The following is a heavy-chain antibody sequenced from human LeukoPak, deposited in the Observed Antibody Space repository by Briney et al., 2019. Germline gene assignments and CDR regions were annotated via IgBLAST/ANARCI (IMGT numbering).Heavy chain of an antibody. CDR1: GGSISSYY. Sequence: SETLSLTCTVSGGSISSYYWSWIRQPPGKGLEWIGYIYYSGSTNYNPSLKSRVTISVDTSKNQFSLKLSSVTAADTAAYYCATTRYDILTGYHNEWGQGTLVTVSS. V-gene: IGHV4-59*08. J-gene: IGHJ4*02. CDR2: IYYSGST. CDR3: ATTRYDILTGYHNE. D-gene: IGHD3-9*01.